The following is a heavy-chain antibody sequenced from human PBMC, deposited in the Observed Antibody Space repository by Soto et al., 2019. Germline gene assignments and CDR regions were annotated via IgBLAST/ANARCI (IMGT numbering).Heavy chain of an antibody. CDR2: IKQDGSEK. J-gene: IGHJ3*02. V-gene: IGHV3-7*01. Sequence: KGLAWVANIKQDGSEKYYVDYVTGRFTISRDNAKNSLYLQMNSLRAEDTAVSYCASSYSSGWYGAGGFDISGQGTMVTVSS. D-gene: IGHD6-19*01. CDR3: ASSYSSGWYGAGGFDI.